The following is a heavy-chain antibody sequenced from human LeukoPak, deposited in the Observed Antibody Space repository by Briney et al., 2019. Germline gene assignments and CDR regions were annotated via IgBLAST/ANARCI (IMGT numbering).Heavy chain of an antibody. CDR2: ISSSGSTI. J-gene: IGHJ4*02. Sequence: GGSLRLSCAASGFTFSDYYMSWIRQAPGKGLEWVSYISSSGSTIYYADSVKGRFTISRDNAKNSLYLQMYSLRAEDTAVYYCARDWYYDSSGSFDYWGQGTLVTVSS. CDR3: ARDWYYDSSGSFDY. D-gene: IGHD3-22*01. CDR1: GFTFSDYY. V-gene: IGHV3-11*04.